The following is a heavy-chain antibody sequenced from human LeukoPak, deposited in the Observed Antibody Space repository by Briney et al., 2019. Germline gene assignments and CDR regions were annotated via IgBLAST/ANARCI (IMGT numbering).Heavy chain of an antibody. CDR3: AKDGGFIIRAFDI. V-gene: IGHV3-30*02. D-gene: IGHD3-16*02. J-gene: IGHJ3*02. CDR2: IRYDGNNK. Sequence: GGSLRLSCAASGFTFSSYGMHWVRQAPGKGLEWVAFIRYDGNNKYYADSVKGRFTISRDNSKNTLYLQMNSLRAEDTAVYYCAKDGGFIIRAFDIWGQGTMVTVSS. CDR1: GFTFSSYG.